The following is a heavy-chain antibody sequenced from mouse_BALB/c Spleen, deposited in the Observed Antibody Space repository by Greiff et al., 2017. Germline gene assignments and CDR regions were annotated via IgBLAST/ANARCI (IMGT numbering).Heavy chain of an antibody. CDR3: ASSVYDGFYY. J-gene: IGHJ2*01. D-gene: IGHD2-3*01. CDR2: ISYSGST. Sequence: DVKLVESGPGLVKPSQSLSLTCTVTGYSITSDYAWNWIRQFPGNKLEWMGYISYSGSTSYNPSLKSRISITRDTSKNQFFLQLNSVTTEDTATYYCASSVYDGFYYWGQGTTLTVSS. V-gene: IGHV3-2*02. CDR1: GYSITSDYA.